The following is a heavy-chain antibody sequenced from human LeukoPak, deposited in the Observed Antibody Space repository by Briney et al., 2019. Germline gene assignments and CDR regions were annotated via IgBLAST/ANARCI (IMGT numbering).Heavy chain of an antibody. CDR2: ISAYNGNT. J-gene: IGHJ5*02. CDR1: GYTFTSYG. D-gene: IGHD5-18*01. V-gene: IGHV1-18*01. Sequence: ASVKVSCKASGYTFTSYGISWVRQAPGQGLEWMGWISAYNGNTNYAHTLQGRVTMTTDTSTSTPYMQLKSLRADDTAVYYSARDRPIQLWSNNWFDPWGQGTLVTV. CDR3: ARDRPIQLWSNNWFDP.